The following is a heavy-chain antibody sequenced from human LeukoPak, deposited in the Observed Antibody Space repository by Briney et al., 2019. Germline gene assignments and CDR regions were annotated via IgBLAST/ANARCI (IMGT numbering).Heavy chain of an antibody. D-gene: IGHD1-1*01. CDR3: ARVGSDWNDVRYNWFDP. V-gene: IGHV4-30-2*01. CDR1: GGSITSGDYS. J-gene: IGHJ5*02. CDR2: IFQSGST. Sequence: SETLSLTCAVSGGSITSGDYSWSWIRQPPGKGLEWIGCIFQSGSTYYNPSLKSRVTISVDRSKNQFSLKLSSVTAADTAVYYCARVGSDWNDVRYNWFDPWGQGTLVTVSS.